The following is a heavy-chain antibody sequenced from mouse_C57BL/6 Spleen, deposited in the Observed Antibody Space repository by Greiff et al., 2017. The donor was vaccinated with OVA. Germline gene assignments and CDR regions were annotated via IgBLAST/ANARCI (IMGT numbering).Heavy chain of an antibody. CDR2: IDPSDSYT. CDR1: GYTFTSYW. D-gene: IGHD2-4*01. CDR3: ARGGDYDRGYAMDY. V-gene: IGHV1-50*01. Sequence: VQLQQPGAELVKPGASVKLSCKASGYTFTSYWMQWVKQRPGQGLEWIGEIDPSDSYTNYNQKFKGKATLTVDTSSSTAYMQLSSLTSEDSAVYYCARGGDYDRGYAMDYWGQGTSVTVSS. J-gene: IGHJ4*01.